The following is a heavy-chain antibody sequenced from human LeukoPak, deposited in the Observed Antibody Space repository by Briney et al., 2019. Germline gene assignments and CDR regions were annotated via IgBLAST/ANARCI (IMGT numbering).Heavy chain of an antibody. CDR2: LDPEDGET. Sequence: ASVKVSCKVSGYTLTELSMHWVRQAPGKGLEWMGGLDPEDGETIYAQKFQGRVTMTEDTSTDTAYMELSSLRSEDTAVYYCATTPSGSGSYLTYYFDYWGQGTLVTVSS. J-gene: IGHJ4*02. CDR3: ATTPSGSGSYLTYYFDY. CDR1: GYTLTELS. D-gene: IGHD3-10*01. V-gene: IGHV1-24*01.